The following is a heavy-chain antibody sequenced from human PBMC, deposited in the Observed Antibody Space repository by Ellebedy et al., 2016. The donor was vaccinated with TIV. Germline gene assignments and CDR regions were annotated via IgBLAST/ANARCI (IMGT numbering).Heavy chain of an antibody. V-gene: IGHV5-51*01. Sequence: GESLKISCKGSGYSFTSYWIGRVRQMPGKSLESLGIIYTGYSDTIYSTSFQGHVTIPADKSISTAYLQWSSLKASDTAMYYCARPGARYYYANSGYWYYWGQGTSVAVTS. J-gene: IGHJ4*02. CDR1: GYSFTSYW. D-gene: IGHD3-22*01. CDR3: ARPGARYYYANSGYWYY. CDR2: IYTGYSDT.